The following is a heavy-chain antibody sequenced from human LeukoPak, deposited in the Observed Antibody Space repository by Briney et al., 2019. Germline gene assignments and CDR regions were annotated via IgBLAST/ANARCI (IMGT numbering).Heavy chain of an antibody. CDR1: GYYFSSYW. Sequence: GESLKISCKASGYYFSSYWIGWVRQLPGKGLQWMGIIYPGDSDTRYSPSFKGQVTISADKSISTAYLQWSSLKASDTAMYYCARRVATSAPPYYTYGMDVWGQGTTVTVSS. V-gene: IGHV5-51*01. CDR3: ARRVATSAPPYYTYGMDV. J-gene: IGHJ6*02. D-gene: IGHD1-26*01. CDR2: IYPGDSDT.